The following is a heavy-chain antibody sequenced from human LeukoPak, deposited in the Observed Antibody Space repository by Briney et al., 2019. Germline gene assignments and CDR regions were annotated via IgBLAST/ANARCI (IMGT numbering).Heavy chain of an antibody. V-gene: IGHV3-21*01. D-gene: IGHD5-24*01. CDR3: ARDMSLRLGDGYIH. CDR2: ISSSSNYI. Sequence: PGGSLRLSCAASGFTFSSYSMNWVRQAPGKGLEWVSSISSSSNYIYYADSVKGRFAISRDNAKNSLYLQMNSLRAEDTAVYYCARDMSLRLGDGYIHWGQGTLVTVSS. CDR1: GFTFSSYS. J-gene: IGHJ4*02.